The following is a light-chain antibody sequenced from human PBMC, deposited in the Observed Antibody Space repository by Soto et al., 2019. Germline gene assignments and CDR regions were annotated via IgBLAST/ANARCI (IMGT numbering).Light chain of an antibody. J-gene: IGKJ1*01. CDR2: KAS. CDR1: QSIDSW. V-gene: IGKV1-5*03. Sequence: DIQMTQSPSTLSASIGDRVTITCRASQSIDSWLAWYQQKPGKGPKLLIYKASSLQTGVPSRFSGSGSGTEFTLTISSLQADDFATYYRQHYNSYSRTFGQGTKVEVK. CDR3: QHYNSYSRT.